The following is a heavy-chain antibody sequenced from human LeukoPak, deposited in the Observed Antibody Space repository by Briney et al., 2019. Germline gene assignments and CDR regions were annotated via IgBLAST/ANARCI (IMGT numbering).Heavy chain of an antibody. V-gene: IGHV4-39*01. Sequence: PSETLSLTRTVSGGSISSNTYYWAWIRQPPGKGLEWIGSIYHTGSTYYNPSLKSRFTISVDPSKNRFSLQLRSVTAADTAMYYCASPSKWELSDLDYWGQETLVTASS. CDR3: ASPSKWELSDLDY. CDR1: GGSISSNTYY. J-gene: IGHJ4*02. D-gene: IGHD1-26*01. CDR2: IYHTGST.